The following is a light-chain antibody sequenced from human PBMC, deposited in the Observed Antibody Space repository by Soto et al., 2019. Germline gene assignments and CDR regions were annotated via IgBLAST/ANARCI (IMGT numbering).Light chain of an antibody. V-gene: IGLV1-40*01. CDR3: QSYDSTLNGYV. J-gene: IGLJ1*01. CDR2: DST. Sequence: QSMLTQPPSVSGAPGQRVTISCTVSSSNIGAGYNVHWYQQLPGAAPELLIYDSTNRPSGVPDRFSGSKSGTSASLAITGLQADDEADYYCQSYDSTLNGYVFGTGTKVTVL. CDR1: SSNIGAGYN.